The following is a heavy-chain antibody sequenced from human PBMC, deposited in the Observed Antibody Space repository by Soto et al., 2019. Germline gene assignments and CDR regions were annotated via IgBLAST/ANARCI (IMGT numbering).Heavy chain of an antibody. Sequence: ASVKVSCKAPGDTFTSYYLNWVRQAPGQGLEWMGVINPHGGSTKYAQKFQGRVTMTRDTYRSTVYMELRSLRSDDTAIYYCARSSGGNCRIIIEGSNWFDPWGQGTLVTVSS. V-gene: IGHV1-46*01. CDR3: ARSSGGNCRIIIEGSNWFDP. J-gene: IGHJ5*02. CDR2: INPHGGST. D-gene: IGHD3-16*02. CDR1: GDTFTSYY.